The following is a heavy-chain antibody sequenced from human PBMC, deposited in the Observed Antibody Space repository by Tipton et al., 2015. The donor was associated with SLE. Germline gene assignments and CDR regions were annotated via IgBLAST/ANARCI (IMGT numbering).Heavy chain of an antibody. D-gene: IGHD6-13*01. J-gene: IGHJ3*02. CDR3: ARARVEGSSPGGGAFDI. CDR2: ISSSGSTI. Sequence: SLRLSCAASGFTFSSYEMNWVRQAPGKGLEWVSYISSSGSTIYYADSVKGRFTISRDNAKNSLYLQMNSLRAEDTAVYYCARARVEGSSPGGGAFDIWGQGTMVTASS. CDR1: GFTFSSYE. V-gene: IGHV3-48*03.